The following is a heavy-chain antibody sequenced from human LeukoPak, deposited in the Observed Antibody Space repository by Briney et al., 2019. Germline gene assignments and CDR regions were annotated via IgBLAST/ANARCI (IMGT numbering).Heavy chain of an antibody. CDR2: MNPNSGNT. Sequence: ASVKVSCKASGYTFTNYDINWVRQATGQGLEWMGWMNPNSGNTGHAQKFQGRVTMTRNTSISTAYMELSSLRSEDTAVYYCARGVSYGSGSYYAYWGQGTLVTVSS. CDR3: ARGVSYGSGSYYAY. J-gene: IGHJ4*02. V-gene: IGHV1-8*01. CDR1: GYTFTNYD. D-gene: IGHD3-10*01.